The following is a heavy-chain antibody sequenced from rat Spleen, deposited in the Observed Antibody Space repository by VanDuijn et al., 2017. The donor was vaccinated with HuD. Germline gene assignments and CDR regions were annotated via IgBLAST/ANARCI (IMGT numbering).Heavy chain of an antibody. V-gene: IGHV2-1*01. CDR3: AHYNSGYGDY. Sequence: QVQLKESGPGLVQPSQTLSLTCTVSGFSLTTNSVHWVRQPPGKGLEWMGAIWSGGMTDYNSAIKSRLSISRDTSKSQVFLKMNSLQTEDTAMYFWAHYNSGYGDYWGQGVMVTVSS. CDR2: IWSGGMT. J-gene: IGHJ2*01. D-gene: IGHD4-3*01. CDR1: GFSLTTNS.